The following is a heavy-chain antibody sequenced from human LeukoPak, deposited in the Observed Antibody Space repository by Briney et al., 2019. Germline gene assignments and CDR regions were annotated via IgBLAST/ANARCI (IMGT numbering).Heavy chain of an antibody. CDR1: SGSISSYY. CDR2: IYYSGST. J-gene: IGHJ4*02. V-gene: IGHV4-59*01. D-gene: IGHD3-10*01. CDR3: AREREGRGAYGSGSYPFDY. Sequence: PSETLSLTCTVSSGSISSYYWSWIRQPPGKGLEWIGYIYYSGSTNYNPSLKSRVTISVDTSKNQFSLKLSSVTAADTAVYYCAREREGRGAYGSGSYPFDYWGQGTLVTVSS.